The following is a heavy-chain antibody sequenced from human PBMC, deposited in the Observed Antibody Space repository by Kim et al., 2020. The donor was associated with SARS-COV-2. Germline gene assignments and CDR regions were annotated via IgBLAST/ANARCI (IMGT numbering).Heavy chain of an antibody. Sequence: WGSLRLSCAASGFTFSSYAMSWVRQAPGKGLEWVSAISGSGGSTYYADSVKGRFTISRDNSKNTLYLQMNSLRAEDTAVYYCAKDLSVRGVTNWFDPWGQGTLVTVSS. J-gene: IGHJ5*02. D-gene: IGHD3-10*01. CDR2: ISGSGGST. CDR3: AKDLSVRGVTNWFDP. V-gene: IGHV3-23*01. CDR1: GFTFSSYA.